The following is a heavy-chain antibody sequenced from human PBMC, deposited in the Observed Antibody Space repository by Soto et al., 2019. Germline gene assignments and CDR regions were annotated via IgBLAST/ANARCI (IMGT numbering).Heavy chain of an antibody. J-gene: IGHJ6*02. CDR2: INAGNGNT. Sequence: ASVKVSCKASGYNFTTYAMLWVRQAPGQRPEWMGWINAGNGNTQYSQKFQGRVTMTTDTSTSTAYMELRSLRSDDTAVYYCARLRMRAMDVWGQGTTVTVSS. CDR1: GYNFTTYA. D-gene: IGHD3-16*01. CDR3: ARLRMRAMDV. V-gene: IGHV1-3*01.